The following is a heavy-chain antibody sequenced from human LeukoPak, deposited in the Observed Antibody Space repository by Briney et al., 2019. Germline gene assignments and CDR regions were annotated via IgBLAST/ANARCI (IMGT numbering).Heavy chain of an antibody. D-gene: IGHD3-22*01. CDR1: GFTFSSYW. CDR2: IKQDGSEK. J-gene: IGHJ4*02. V-gene: IGHV3-7*01. Sequence: GGSLRLSCAASGFTFSSYWMSWVRQAPGKGLEWVANIKQDGSEKYYVDSVKGRFTISRDNAKNSLYLQMNSLRAEDTAVYYCARAWYYYDSSGYYAFDYWGQGTLVTVSS. CDR3: ARAWYYYDSSGYYAFDY.